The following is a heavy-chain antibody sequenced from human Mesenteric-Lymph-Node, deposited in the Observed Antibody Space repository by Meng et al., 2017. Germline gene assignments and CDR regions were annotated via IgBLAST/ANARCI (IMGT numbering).Heavy chain of an antibody. CDR3: ARFSSWFGEHNYRYFDL. J-gene: IGHJ2*01. Sequence: SETLSLTCTVSGGSISSGSYYWSWIRQPAGKGLEWIGRIYTSGSTNYNPSLKSRVTISVDTSKNQFSLKLSSVTAADTAVYYCARFSSWFGEHNYRYFDLWGRGTLVTVSS. CDR1: GGSISSGSYY. V-gene: IGHV4-61*02. D-gene: IGHD3-10*01. CDR2: IYTSGST.